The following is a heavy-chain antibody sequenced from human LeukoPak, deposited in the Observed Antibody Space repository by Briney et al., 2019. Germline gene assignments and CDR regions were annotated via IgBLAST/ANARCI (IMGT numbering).Heavy chain of an antibody. CDR1: GGSIISSSYY. CDR2: IYYSGST. D-gene: IGHD5-18*01. Sequence: PSETLSLTCTVSGGSIISSSYYWGWIRQPPGKGLEWIGSIYYSGSTYYNPSLKSRVTISVDTSKNQFSPKLSSVTAADTAVYYFARHGRYSYGYGNYYYYMDVWGKGTTVTVSS. CDR3: ARHGRYSYGYGNYYYYMDV. J-gene: IGHJ6*03. V-gene: IGHV4-39*01.